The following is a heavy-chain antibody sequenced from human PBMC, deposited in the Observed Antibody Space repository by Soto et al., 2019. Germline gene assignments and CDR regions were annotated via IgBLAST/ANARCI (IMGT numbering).Heavy chain of an antibody. D-gene: IGHD4-17*01. V-gene: IGHV4-30-2*01. CDR1: GDTLSSGGFT. Sequence: TVWLSCAVAGDTLSSGGFTRLWIRPPPGKALEWIGHAYPSGNPHYNPSLKSRVIISVDRPKNQFSLKVRSVTAAATAVYYCARETYGEYVGYFGLCGQGLQGTDS. CDR2: AYPSGNP. CDR3: ARETYGEYVGYFGL. J-gene: IGHJ4*02.